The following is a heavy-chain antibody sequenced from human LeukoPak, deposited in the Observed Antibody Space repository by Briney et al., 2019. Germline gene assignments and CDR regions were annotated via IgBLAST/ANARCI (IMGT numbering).Heavy chain of an antibody. CDR1: GGSFSGYY. V-gene: IGHV4-34*01. D-gene: IGHD1-26*01. J-gene: IGHJ5*02. CDR2: INHSGST. Sequence: SETLSLTCAVYGGSFSGYYWSWIRQPPGKGLEWIGEINHSGSTNYNPSLKSRVTISVDTSKNQFSLKLSSVTAADTAVYYCARGSDHWFDPWSQGTLVTVSS. CDR3: ARGSDHWFDP.